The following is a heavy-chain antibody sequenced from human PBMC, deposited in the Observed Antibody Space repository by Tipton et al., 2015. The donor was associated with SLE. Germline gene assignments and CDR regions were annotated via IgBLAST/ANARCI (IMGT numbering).Heavy chain of an antibody. V-gene: IGHV3-7*01. CDR3: AGGAGWSHDY. J-gene: IGHJ4*02. D-gene: IGHD1-14*01. CDR2: ISQDGSET. CDR1: GFTFSSFW. Sequence: VQLVQSGGGLVQPGGSLRLSCAGSGFTFSSFWINWVRQAPGKGLEWVAIISQDGSETHYVDSLEGRFSISRDNDKKSVFLEVQSLTVEDTAVYYCAGGAGWSHDYWGQGTLVTVSS.